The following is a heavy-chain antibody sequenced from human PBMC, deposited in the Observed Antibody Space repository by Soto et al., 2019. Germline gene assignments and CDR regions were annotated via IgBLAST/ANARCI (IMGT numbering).Heavy chain of an antibody. CDR2: IYYSGST. CDR3: ARDNPIVGATRYYFDY. CDR1: GGSISSGGYY. J-gene: IGHJ4*02. Sequence: TLSLTCTVSGGSISSGGYYWSWIRQHPGKGLEWIGYIYYSGSTYYNPSLKSRVTISVDTSKNQFSLKLSSVTAADTAVYYCARDNPIVGATRYYFDYWGQGTLVTVSS. V-gene: IGHV4-31*03. D-gene: IGHD1-26*01.